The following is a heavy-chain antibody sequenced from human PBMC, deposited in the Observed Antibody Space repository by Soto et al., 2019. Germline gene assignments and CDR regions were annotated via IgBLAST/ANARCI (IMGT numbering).Heavy chain of an antibody. Sequence: GSLRLSCAASGXTFSSYAMHWVRQAQGKGLEWVTGILYDGSDKYYADSVKGRFTISRENSKNSMYLQMNSMRAEYTAVYYCLRDGSSGWHFDSWGQGTLGTVSS. CDR1: GXTFSSYA. CDR2: ILYDGSDK. CDR3: LRDGSSGWHFDS. D-gene: IGHD6-19*01. J-gene: IGHJ4*02. V-gene: IGHV3-30*04.